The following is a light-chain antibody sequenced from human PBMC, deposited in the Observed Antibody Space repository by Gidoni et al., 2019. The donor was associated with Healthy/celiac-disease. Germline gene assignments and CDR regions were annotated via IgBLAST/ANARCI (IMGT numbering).Light chain of an antibody. J-gene: IGKJ1*01. Sequence: DTVMTKSPPPLPVTPAEPASISCRSSQSLLHSNGYNYLDWYLQKPGQSPQLLIYLGSNRASGVPDRFSGSGSGTDFTLKISRVEAEDVGVYYCMQALQTPWTFGQXTKVEIK. CDR3: MQALQTPWT. CDR1: QSLLHSNGYNY. V-gene: IGKV2-28*01. CDR2: LGS.